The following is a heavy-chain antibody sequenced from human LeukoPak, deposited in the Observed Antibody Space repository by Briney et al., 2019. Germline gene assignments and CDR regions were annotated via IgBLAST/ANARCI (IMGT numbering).Heavy chain of an antibody. CDR1: GGSISSGGYY. D-gene: IGHD6-19*01. CDR3: ARGSSSGWYSKVDY. J-gene: IGHJ4*02. CDR2: IYYSGST. V-gene: IGHV4-31*03. Sequence: PSETLSLTCTVSGGSISSGGYYWNWIRQHPGKGLEWIGYIYYSGSTYYNPSLKSRVTISVDTFKNQFSLKLSSVTAADTAVYYCARGSSSGWYSKVDYWGQGTLVTVSS.